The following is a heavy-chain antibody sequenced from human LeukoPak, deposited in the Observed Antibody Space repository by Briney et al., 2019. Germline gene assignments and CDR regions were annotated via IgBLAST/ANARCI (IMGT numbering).Heavy chain of an antibody. V-gene: IGHV1-69*13. CDR1: GGTFSSYA. CDR2: IIPIFGTA. Sequence: GASVKVSCKASGGTFSSYAISWVRQAPGQGLEWMGGIIPIFGTANYAQKFQGRVTITADESTSTAYLEVRSLRSDDTAVYYCARDATVYYYDSSGSFDPWGQGTLVTVSS. J-gene: IGHJ5*02. D-gene: IGHD3-22*01. CDR3: ARDATVYYYDSSGSFDP.